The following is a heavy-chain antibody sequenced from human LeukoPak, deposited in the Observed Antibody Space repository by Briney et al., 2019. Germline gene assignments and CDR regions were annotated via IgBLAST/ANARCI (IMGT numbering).Heavy chain of an antibody. CDR3: AREEEWYASGTYYKGFDS. D-gene: IGHD3-10*01. Sequence: GGSLRLSCSASGFTFNSYALHWVRQAPGKGLEWVSCISTRGTYIYYADSVKGRLTISRDNAKNSLYLQMNSLRADDTAVYYCAREEEWYASGTYYKGFDSWGQGTLVTVSS. CDR1: GFTFNSYA. J-gene: IGHJ4*02. CDR2: ISTRGTYI. V-gene: IGHV3-21*01.